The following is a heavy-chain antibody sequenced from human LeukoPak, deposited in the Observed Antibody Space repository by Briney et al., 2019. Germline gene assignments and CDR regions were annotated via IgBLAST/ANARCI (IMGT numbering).Heavy chain of an antibody. V-gene: IGHV3-23*01. D-gene: IGHD3-16*02. Sequence: GGTLRLSCAASGFTFSSYGMSWVRQAPGKGLEWVSAISGSGGSTYYADSVEGRFTISRDNSKNTLYLQMHSLRAEDTAVYYCVKDLDYIWGSYRSHAFDIWGQGTMVTVSS. CDR1: GFTFSSYG. CDR2: ISGSGGST. J-gene: IGHJ3*02. CDR3: VKDLDYIWGSYRSHAFDI.